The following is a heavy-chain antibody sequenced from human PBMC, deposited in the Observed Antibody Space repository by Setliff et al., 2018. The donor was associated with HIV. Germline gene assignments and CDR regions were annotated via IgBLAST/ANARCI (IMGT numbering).Heavy chain of an antibody. Sequence: KTSETLSLTCTVSDVSISAYYWSWIRQPPGKGLEWIGDIFYTGSTNYNPSLKSRVTISIDTSKNQFSLKLSSVTAADTAVYYCARHGAYEAYYDYMDVWGKGTTVTVSS. J-gene: IGHJ6*03. V-gene: IGHV4-59*08. D-gene: IGHD5-12*01. CDR3: ARHGAYEAYYDYMDV. CDR2: IFYTGST. CDR1: DVSISAYY.